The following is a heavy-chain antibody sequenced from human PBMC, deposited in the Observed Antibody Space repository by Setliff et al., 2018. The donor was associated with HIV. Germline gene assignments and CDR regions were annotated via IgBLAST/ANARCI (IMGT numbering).Heavy chain of an antibody. Sequence: SETLSLTCTVSGGSISSDYWSWIRQPPGKGLEWIGYISTTGSTSYSPSLKSRVSISVDTAKNQCSLRLNSVTAADTAVYYCASSLNGDSEPWYFDLWGRGTLVTVSS. CDR3: ASSLNGDSEPWYFDL. CDR2: ISTTGST. V-gene: IGHV4-4*09. CDR1: GGSISSDY. D-gene: IGHD4-17*01. J-gene: IGHJ2*01.